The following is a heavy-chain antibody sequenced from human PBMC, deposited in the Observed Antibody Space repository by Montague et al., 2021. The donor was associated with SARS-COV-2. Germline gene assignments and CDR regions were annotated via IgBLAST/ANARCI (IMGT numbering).Heavy chain of an antibody. D-gene: IGHD2/OR15-2a*01. J-gene: IGHJ6*02. V-gene: IGHV3-30*04. CDR2: ISNDGTKI. Sequence: SLRLPCAASGFTFTTYAMHWVRQAPGKGLEWMAVISNDGTKIYYADPVKGRFTISRDNSKNTLYLQLNRLRAEDTAQYHCARDLFYIRNYYYYYGMDVWGQGTTVTVSS. CDR1: GFTFTTYA. CDR3: ARDLFYIRNYYYYYGMDV.